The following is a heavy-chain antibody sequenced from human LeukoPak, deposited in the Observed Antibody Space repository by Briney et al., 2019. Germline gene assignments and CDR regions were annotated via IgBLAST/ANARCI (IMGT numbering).Heavy chain of an antibody. J-gene: IGHJ1*01. CDR2: IYYSGRT. V-gene: IGHV4-39*01. Sequence: SETLSLTCSVSGDSVSRSDSYWDWIRQPPGKGLEWIGTIYYSGRTYYSPSRKSRVTMSVDPSNNQFSLNLRSVTAADTAVYYCARRRYYDGSGYLEWGQGTLLSASS. CDR3: ARRRYYDGSGYLE. D-gene: IGHD3-22*01. CDR1: GDSVSRSDSY.